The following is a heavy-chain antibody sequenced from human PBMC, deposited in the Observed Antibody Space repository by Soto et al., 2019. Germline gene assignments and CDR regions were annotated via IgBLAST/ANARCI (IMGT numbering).Heavy chain of an antibody. V-gene: IGHV4-61*01. D-gene: IGHD6-13*01. CDR2: IYYSGST. Sequence: SETLSLTCTVSGVSVSSDSYYLSWIRQPPGKGLEWIGYIYYSGSTNYNPSLKSRVTISVDTSKNQFSLKLSSVTAADTAVYYCARRYSSSFDYWGQGTLVTVSS. J-gene: IGHJ4*02. CDR3: ARRYSSSFDY. CDR1: GVSVSSDSYY.